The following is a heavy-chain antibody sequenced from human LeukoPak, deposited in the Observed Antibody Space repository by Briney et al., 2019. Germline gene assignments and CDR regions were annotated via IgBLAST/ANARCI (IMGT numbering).Heavy chain of an antibody. D-gene: IGHD7-27*01. J-gene: IGHJ4*02. V-gene: IGHV4-34*01. CDR3: ASRGRTGGFDY. CDR1: GGSFSGYY. Sequence: SETLSLTCAVYGGSFSGYYWSWIRQPPGKGLEWIGEINHSGSTNYNPSLKSRVTISVDTSKNQFSLKLSSVTAADTAVYYCASRGRTGGFDYWGQGTLVTVSS. CDR2: INHSGST.